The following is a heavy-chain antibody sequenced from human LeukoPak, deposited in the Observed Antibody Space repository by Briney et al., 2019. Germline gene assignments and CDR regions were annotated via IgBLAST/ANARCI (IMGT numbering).Heavy chain of an antibody. J-gene: IGHJ5*02. CDR2: ISGSGGST. V-gene: IGHV3-23*01. CDR3: ARTRSGYYYASSWFDP. CDR1: GFTFSSYA. D-gene: IGHD3-22*01. Sequence: PRGSLRLSCAASGFTFSSYAMSWVRQAPGKGLEWVSAISGSGGSTYYADSVKGRFTISRDNSKNTLYLQMNSLRAEDTAVYYCARTRSGYYYASSWFDPWGQGTLVTVSS.